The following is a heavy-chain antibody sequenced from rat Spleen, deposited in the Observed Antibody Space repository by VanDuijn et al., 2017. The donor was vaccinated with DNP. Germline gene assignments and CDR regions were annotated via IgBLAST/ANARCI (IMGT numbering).Heavy chain of an antibody. CDR2: IDYDGSST. V-gene: IGHV5-7*01. CDR3: ATQRSGYAMDA. Sequence: EVQLVESGGGLVQPGRSLKLSCAASGFTFSDYNMAWVRQAPKSGLEWVATIDYDGSSTFYRDSVKGRFTISRDNAGNTLYLQMDSLRSEDTATYYCATQRSGYAMDAWGQGTSVTVSS. J-gene: IGHJ4*01. D-gene: IGHD4-3*01. CDR1: GFTFSDYN.